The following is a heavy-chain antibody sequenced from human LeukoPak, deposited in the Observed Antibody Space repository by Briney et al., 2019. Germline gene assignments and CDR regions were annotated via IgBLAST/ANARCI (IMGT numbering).Heavy chain of an antibody. CDR2: INPKSGTT. J-gene: IGHJ5*02. V-gene: IGHV1-2*02. CDR3: ARAGSSTSGFDP. D-gene: IGHD2-2*01. Sequence: ASVKVSCKASGYTLTDFSMHWVRQAPGKGLEWMGWINPKSGTTKYAQKFQGRVTMTRDTSISTAYMELSRLRSDDTAVYYCARAGSSTSGFDPWGQGTLVTVSS. CDR1: GYTLTDFS.